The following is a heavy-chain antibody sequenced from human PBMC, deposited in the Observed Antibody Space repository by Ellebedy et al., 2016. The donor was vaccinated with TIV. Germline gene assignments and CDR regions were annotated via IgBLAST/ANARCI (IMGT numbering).Heavy chain of an antibody. Sequence: MPGGSLRLSCAVSGGSISSSNWWSWVRQPPGKGLEWIGEIYHSGSTNYNPSLKSRVTISVDKSKNQFSLKLSSVTAADTAVYYCARDRFDILTGYYKGAFDIWGQGTMVTVSS. D-gene: IGHD3-9*01. CDR2: IYHSGST. V-gene: IGHV4-4*02. CDR3: ARDRFDILTGYYKGAFDI. CDR1: GGSISSSNW. J-gene: IGHJ3*02.